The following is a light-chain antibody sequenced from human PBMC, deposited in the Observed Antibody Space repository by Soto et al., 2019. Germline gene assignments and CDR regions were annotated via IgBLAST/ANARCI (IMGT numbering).Light chain of an antibody. Sequence: EIVMTQSPATLSVSPGERATLSCRASQSVSSNFAWYQQKPGQAPRLLIYGASTRATGIPARFSGSGSGPEFTLTISSLQSEDFAVYYCQQYNNWPPPLTFGGGTKVEIK. V-gene: IGKV3-15*01. CDR3: QQYNNWPPPLT. J-gene: IGKJ4*01. CDR1: QSVSSN. CDR2: GAS.